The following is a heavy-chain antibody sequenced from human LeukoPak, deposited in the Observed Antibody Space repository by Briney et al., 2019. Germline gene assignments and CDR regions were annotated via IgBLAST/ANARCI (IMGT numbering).Heavy chain of an antibody. D-gene: IGHD1-26*01. CDR3: ARFSTGIGYY. CDR1: GDSVSSNSVT. V-gene: IGHV6-1*01. CDR2: TYYRSKLYN. Sequence: SQTLSLTCAISGDSVSSNSVTWGWVRPSPSRGSEWLGRTYYRSKLYNDYAVPVRSRITINPHTSKNHFSLQLNSVSPEDTAVYYCARFSTGIGYYWGQGSLVTVSS. J-gene: IGHJ4*02.